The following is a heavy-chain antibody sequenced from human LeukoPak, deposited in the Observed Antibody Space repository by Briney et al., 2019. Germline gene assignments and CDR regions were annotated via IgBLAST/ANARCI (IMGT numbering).Heavy chain of an antibody. Sequence: SLRLSCAISGFTFSACELTWVRQAPGKGLEWVSYISRSGSTRYYADSVKGRFTISRDNAKNSLYLQMNSLRAEDTAVYYCARVATMVRVPLDALDIWGQGTMVSVSS. D-gene: IGHD3-10*01. V-gene: IGHV3-48*03. J-gene: IGHJ3*02. CDR1: GFTFSACE. CDR3: ARVATMVRVPLDALDI. CDR2: ISRSGSTR.